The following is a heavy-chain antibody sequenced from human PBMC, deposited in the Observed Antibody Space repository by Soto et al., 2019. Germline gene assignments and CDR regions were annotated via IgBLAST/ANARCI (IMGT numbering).Heavy chain of an antibody. CDR2: ISHDANHK. CDR3: ARDPDEDQLNPGGSFVN. J-gene: IGHJ4*02. CDR1: GFSFSSYA. Sequence: PGGSLRLSCAASGFSFSSYAMHWVRQAPGKGLEWVAFISHDANHKYYAESVKGRFTISRDNSRNTVYLQMSSLRRDDTALYYCARDPDEDQLNPGGSFVNWGQGDLVTVSS. V-gene: IGHV3-30*04. D-gene: IGHD2-2*01.